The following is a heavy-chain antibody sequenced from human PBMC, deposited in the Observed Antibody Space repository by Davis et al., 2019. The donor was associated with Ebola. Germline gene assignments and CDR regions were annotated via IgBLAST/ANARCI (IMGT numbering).Heavy chain of an antibody. D-gene: IGHD3-3*01. CDR3: ARVRLYITIFGVVIGGWFDP. Sequence: SETLSLTCAVYGGSFSGYYWSWIRQPPGKGLEWIGEINHSGSTNYNPSLKSRVTISVDTSKNQFSLKLSSVTAADTAVYYCARVRLYITIFGVVIGGWFDPWGQGTLVTVSS. V-gene: IGHV4-34*01. CDR1: GGSFSGYY. J-gene: IGHJ5*02. CDR2: INHSGST.